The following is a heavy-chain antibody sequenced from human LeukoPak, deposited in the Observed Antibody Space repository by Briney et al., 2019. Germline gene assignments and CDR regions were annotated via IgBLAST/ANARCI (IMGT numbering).Heavy chain of an antibody. D-gene: IGHD6-19*01. Sequence: ASLKVSCKASGYTFTSYGISWVRQAPGQGLEWMGWISAYNGNTNYAQKLQRRVTMTSDTSTRPANMELRSLRSDVTAVYYCATDEAVAGTPFDYWGQGTLVSVSS. V-gene: IGHV1-18*01. CDR1: GYTFTSYG. J-gene: IGHJ4*02. CDR3: ATDEAVAGTPFDY. CDR2: ISAYNGNT.